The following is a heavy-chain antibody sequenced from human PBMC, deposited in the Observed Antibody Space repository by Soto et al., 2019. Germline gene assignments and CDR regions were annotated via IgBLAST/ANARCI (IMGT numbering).Heavy chain of an antibody. V-gene: IGHV1-46*01. D-gene: IGHD3-3*01. CDR3: ARDGPPTTTGVGPSYTMDF. Sequence: QMQLVQSGAEVKKPGASVKVSCKASGYTFTSYQMHWVRQAPGQGLEWMGIINPSGGRITYAPRFQGRVMMTRDTSTNTVYMELRSLRSEDTAAYYCARDGPPTTTGVGPSYTMDFWGQGTTVTVS. J-gene: IGHJ6*02. CDR2: INPSGGRI. CDR1: GYTFTSYQ.